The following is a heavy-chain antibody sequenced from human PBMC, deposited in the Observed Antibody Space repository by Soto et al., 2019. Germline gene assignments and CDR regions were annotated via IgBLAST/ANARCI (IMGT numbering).Heavy chain of an antibody. CDR1: GFTFSSYW. V-gene: IGHV3-7*01. Sequence: PVGSLRLSCGGSGFTFSSYWMSWVRQAPGKGLEWVAIIKEDGSEKYYADSVKGRFTISRDNAKNSLYLQMNSLRAEDTAVYYCARDQPGPTSYWGQGTLVTVSS. CDR2: IKEDGSEK. CDR3: ARDQPGPTSY. J-gene: IGHJ4*02.